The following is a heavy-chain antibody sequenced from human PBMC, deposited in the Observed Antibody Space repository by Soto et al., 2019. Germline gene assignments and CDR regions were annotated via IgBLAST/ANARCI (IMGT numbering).Heavy chain of an antibody. CDR2: FHYSGST. J-gene: IGHJ6*02. Sequence: QLQLQESGPRLVKPSETLSLTCTVSGGSISSGPYSWGWIRQPPGQGLEWIVTFHYSGSTHYNPSLVSRVTISVETSKEQFSLRVNSVTAADTAVYYCARLGGHCGAPCFGYYAMDVWGQGTTVTVSS. CDR3: ARLGGHCGAPCFGYYAMDV. D-gene: IGHD2-21*01. V-gene: IGHV4-39*01. CDR1: GGSISSGPYS.